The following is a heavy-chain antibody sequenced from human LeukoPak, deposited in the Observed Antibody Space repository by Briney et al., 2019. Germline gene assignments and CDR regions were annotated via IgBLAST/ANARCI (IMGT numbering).Heavy chain of an antibody. D-gene: IGHD2-2*01. CDR3: ARLKGYCSSTSCFDY. V-gene: IGHV1-69*01. CDR1: GGTFSSYA. Sequence: SVKVSCKASGGTFSSYAISWVRQAPGQGLEWMGGIIPIFGTANYAQKFQGRVTITADESTSTAYMELSSLRSEDTAVYYCARLKGYCSSTSCFDYWGQGTLVTVSS. CDR2: IIPIFGTA. J-gene: IGHJ4*02.